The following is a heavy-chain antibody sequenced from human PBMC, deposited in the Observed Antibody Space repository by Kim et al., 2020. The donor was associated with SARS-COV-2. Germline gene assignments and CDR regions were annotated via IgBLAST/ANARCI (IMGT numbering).Heavy chain of an antibody. CDR1: GFTFSSYW. D-gene: IGHD1-26*01. CDR3: ASRRYTGTYSYFDY. J-gene: IGHJ4*02. Sequence: GGSLRLSCAASGFTFSSYWMHWVRQAPGKGLVWVSRINSDGGTTSYADSVKGRFTISRDNAKSTLYLRMNSLRAEDTAVYYCASRRYTGTYSYFDYWGQGTLVTVSS. V-gene: IGHV3-74*01. CDR2: INSDGGTT.